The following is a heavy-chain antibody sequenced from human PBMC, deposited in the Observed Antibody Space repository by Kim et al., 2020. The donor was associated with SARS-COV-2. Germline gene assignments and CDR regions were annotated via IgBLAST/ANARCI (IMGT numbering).Heavy chain of an antibody. Sequence: ASVKVSCKASGYTFTSYDINWVRQATGQGLEWMGWMNPNSGNTGYAQKFQGRVTMTRNTSISTAYMELSSLRSEDTAVYYCARYGEVWFGGQGYYYYGMDVWGQGTTVTVS. CDR3: ARYGEVWFGGQGYYYYGMDV. CDR2: MNPNSGNT. J-gene: IGHJ6*02. CDR1: GYTFTSYD. D-gene: IGHD3-10*01. V-gene: IGHV1-8*01.